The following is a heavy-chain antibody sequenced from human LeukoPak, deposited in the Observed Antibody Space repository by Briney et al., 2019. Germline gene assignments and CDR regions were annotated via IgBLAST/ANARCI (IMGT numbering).Heavy chain of an antibody. CDR3: AKGLTFGFGY. CDR2: IRYDGSSK. CDR1: GFTFSTSG. D-gene: IGHD3-16*01. Sequence: GGSLRLSCAASGFTFSTSGMHWVRQAPGKGLEWVAFIRYDGSSKYFADSVKGRFTISRDNSKDTLYLRMNSLRAEDTAVYYCAKGLTFGFGYWGQGTLVTVSS. V-gene: IGHV3-30*02. J-gene: IGHJ4*02.